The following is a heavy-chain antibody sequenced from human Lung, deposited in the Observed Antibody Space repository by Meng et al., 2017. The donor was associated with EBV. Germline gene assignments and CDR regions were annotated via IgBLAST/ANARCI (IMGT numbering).Heavy chain of an antibody. V-gene: IGHV1-2*06. CDR1: GYTFAGYY. CDR2: INPNSGGT. Sequence: QGQLVQSGAEGKKPGASVKVSCKASGYTFAGYYLHWVRQAPGQDFEWMGRINPNSGGTNYAQKFQGRVTMTRDTSIITAYMELSRLRPDDTAVYFCAREGPAEAPFYWGQGTLVTVSS. D-gene: IGHD6-6*01. CDR3: AREGPAEAPFY. J-gene: IGHJ4*02.